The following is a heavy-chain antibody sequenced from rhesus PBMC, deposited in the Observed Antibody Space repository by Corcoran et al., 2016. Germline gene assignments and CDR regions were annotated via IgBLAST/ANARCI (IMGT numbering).Heavy chain of an antibody. CDR1: GFPFRVYY. CDR3: ARGGLRTLDY. D-gene: IGHD5-36*01. J-gene: IGHJ4*01. CDR2: IRNKAKGGTK. Sequence: EVRLVESGGGLVQPGGSLRLSCEASGFPFRVYYLSWGRPAPGKGPEWLGLIRNKAKGGTKEYAASVKGRFTISRDDSKSIVSLGMISLKTEDTAVYYCARGGLRTLDYWGQGVLVIVSS. V-gene: IGHV3-116*02.